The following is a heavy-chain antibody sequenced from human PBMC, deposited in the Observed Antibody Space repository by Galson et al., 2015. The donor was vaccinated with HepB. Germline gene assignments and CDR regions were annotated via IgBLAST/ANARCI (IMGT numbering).Heavy chain of an antibody. Sequence: SLRLSCAASGFTFSSYGLHWVRQAPGKGLEWVAVISHDGSNKYYADSVTGRFTISRDNSNNTLYLQMDSLRVEDTAVYYCARGEEWELLGHWGQGTLVTVSS. CDR1: GFTFSSYG. V-gene: IGHV3-30-3*01. J-gene: IGHJ5*02. CDR2: ISHDGSNK. CDR3: ARGEEWELLGH. D-gene: IGHD1-26*01.